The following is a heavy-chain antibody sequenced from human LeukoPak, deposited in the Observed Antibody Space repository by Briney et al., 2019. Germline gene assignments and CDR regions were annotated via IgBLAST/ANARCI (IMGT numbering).Heavy chain of an antibody. CDR2: IDGSGGFT. CDR3: AKKPAGFDP. D-gene: IGHD1-14*01. V-gene: IGHV3-23*01. Sequence: GGSLRLSCAASGFIFSSAWMSWVRQAPGKGLEWVSSIDGSGGFTYYADSVKGRFTISRDNSKNTLYLQMNSLRAEDTAIYYCAKKPAGFDPWGQGTLVTVSS. CDR1: GFIFSSAW. J-gene: IGHJ5*02.